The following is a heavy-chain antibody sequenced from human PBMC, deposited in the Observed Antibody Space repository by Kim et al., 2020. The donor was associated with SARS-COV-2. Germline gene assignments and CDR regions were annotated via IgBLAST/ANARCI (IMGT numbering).Heavy chain of an antibody. CDR3: ARDGARYINSYPYNFFDP. CDR1: GFTFTNYW. CDR2: INTDGSDV. V-gene: IGHV3-74*01. J-gene: IGHJ5*02. D-gene: IGHD1-1*01. Sequence: PGGSLRLSCAASGFTFTNYWMHWVRQVPGKGLMWVSRINTDGSDVRYADSVKGRFTISRDNARNKVFLQLDNLRGDDTAVYYCARDGARYINSYPYNFFDPWGQGTLVTVSS.